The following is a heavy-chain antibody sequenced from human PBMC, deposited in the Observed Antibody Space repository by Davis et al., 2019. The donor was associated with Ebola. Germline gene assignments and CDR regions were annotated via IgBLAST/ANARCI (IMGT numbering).Heavy chain of an antibody. J-gene: IGHJ6*04. CDR2: TYYSSKWYN. D-gene: IGHD5-18*01. V-gene: IGHV6-1*01. CDR1: GDIVSSGG. CDR3: ARGWLRGGMDV. Sequence: PSETLSLTCAVSGDIVSSGGWNWIRQSPSRGLEWLGRTYYSSKWYNDYAVSVKMRITINPDTSKNQFSLHLNSVTPEETAFYYCARGWLRGGMDVWGEGTTVTVSS.